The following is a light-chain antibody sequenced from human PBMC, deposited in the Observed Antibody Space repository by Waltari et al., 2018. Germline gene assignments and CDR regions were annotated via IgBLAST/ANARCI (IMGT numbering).Light chain of an antibody. J-gene: IGLJ3*02. CDR2: VVS. V-gene: IGLV2-23*02. Sequence: QSALTQPASVSGSPGQSITISCTGTSSDVGSYNLVSWYQPHPGKAPKLMIYVVSKRPAGVSNRVSGSKSGNTASLTISGLQAEDEADYYCCSYAGSSTFGVFGGGTKLTVL. CDR1: SSDVGSYNL. CDR3: CSYAGSSTFGV.